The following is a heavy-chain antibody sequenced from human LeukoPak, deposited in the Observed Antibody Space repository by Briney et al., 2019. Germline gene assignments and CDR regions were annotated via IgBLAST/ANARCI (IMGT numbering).Heavy chain of an antibody. Sequence: SETLSLTCAVSGGSLSPHYWSWIRRPLGKGLEWIGEINNRGTTNYSPSLRGRATISVDTSKNQFSLRLTSVTAADTAIYYCARGKRPYYYYYMDVWGKGTTVTVSS. V-gene: IGHV4-34*01. CDR1: GGSLSPHY. CDR2: INNRGTT. D-gene: IGHD6-6*01. CDR3: ARGKRPYYYYYMDV. J-gene: IGHJ6*03.